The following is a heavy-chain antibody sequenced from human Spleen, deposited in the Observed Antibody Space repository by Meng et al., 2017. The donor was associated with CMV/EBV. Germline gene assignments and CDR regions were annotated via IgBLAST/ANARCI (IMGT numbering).Heavy chain of an antibody. CDR2: IRFDGTNK. V-gene: IGHV3-30*02. CDR3: ARTIPYYYDRSGYYHGWFDP. J-gene: IGHJ5*02. CDR1: GFTFSSYA. D-gene: IGHD3-22*01. Sequence: GESLKISCAASGFTFSSYAMHWVRQAPGKGLEWVANIRFDGTNKYHADSVKGRFTISRDNSKNTLYLQMNSLRAEDTAVYYCARTIPYYYDRSGYYHGWFDPWGQGTLVTVSS.